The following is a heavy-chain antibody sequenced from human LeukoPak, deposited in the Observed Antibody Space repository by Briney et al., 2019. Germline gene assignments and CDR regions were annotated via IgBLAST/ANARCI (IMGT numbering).Heavy chain of an antibody. CDR3: AKAGPASSDYLNWFDP. Sequence: PGGSLRLSCAASGFTFSTYAMNWVRQAPGKGLEWVSVISGSGGSTYYADSVKGRFTISRDNSKNTLYLQMNSLRVEDTAVYYCAKAGPASSDYLNWFDPWGQGTLVIVSS. D-gene: IGHD3-22*01. CDR1: GFTFSTYA. V-gene: IGHV3-23*01. J-gene: IGHJ5*02. CDR2: ISGSGGST.